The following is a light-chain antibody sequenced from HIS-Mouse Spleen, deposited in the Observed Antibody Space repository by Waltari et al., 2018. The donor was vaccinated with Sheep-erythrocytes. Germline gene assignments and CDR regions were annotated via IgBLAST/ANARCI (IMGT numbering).Light chain of an antibody. V-gene: IGLV2-23*01. CDR1: SSDVGSYNL. J-gene: IGLJ3*02. CDR2: GGS. Sequence: QSALTQPASVSGSPGQSITISCTGTSSDVGSYNLVSRYQHHPGKAPKLLIYGGSKRPSGVSNRFSGSKSGNTASLTISGLQAEDEADYYCCSYAGSSTPWVFGGGTKLTVL. CDR3: CSYAGSSTPWV.